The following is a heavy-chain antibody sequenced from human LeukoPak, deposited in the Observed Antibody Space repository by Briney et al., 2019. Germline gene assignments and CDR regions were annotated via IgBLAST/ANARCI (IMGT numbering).Heavy chain of an antibody. CDR3: ARDGGYFDWFFDY. J-gene: IGHJ4*02. V-gene: IGHV3-7*01. D-gene: IGHD3-9*01. Sequence: GGSLRLSCAAAGFTLSSYWMSWVRQAPGKGQEWVANIKQDESEKYYVDSVKGRFTISRDNAKNSLYLQMNSLRAEDTAVYYCARDGGYFDWFFDYWGQGTLVTVSS. CDR2: IKQDESEK. CDR1: GFTLSSYW.